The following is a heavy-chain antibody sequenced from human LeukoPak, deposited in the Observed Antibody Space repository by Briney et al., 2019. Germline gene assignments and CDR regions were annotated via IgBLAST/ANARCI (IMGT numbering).Heavy chain of an antibody. V-gene: IGHV1-69*05. CDR2: IIPIFGTA. Sequence: GSSVKVSCKASGGTSSSYAISWVRQAPGQGLEWMGGIIPIFGTANYAQKFQGRVTITTDESTSTAYMELSSLRSEDTAVYFCAKRGVVIRVILVGFHKEAYYFDSWGQGALVTVSS. CDR1: GGTSSSYA. J-gene: IGHJ4*02. CDR3: AKRGVVIRVILVGFHKEAYYFDS. D-gene: IGHD3-22*01.